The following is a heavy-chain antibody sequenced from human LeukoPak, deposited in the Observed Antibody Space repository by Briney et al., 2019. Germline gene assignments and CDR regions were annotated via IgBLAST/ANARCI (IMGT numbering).Heavy chain of an antibody. D-gene: IGHD3-9*01. Sequence: ASVKVSCKASGGTFSIYAISWVRQAPGQGLEWMGRIIPILGIANYAQKFQGRVTITADKSTSTAYMELSSLRSEDTAVYYCAREPNDILTGYSYYFDYWGQGTLVTVSS. CDR2: IIPILGIA. J-gene: IGHJ4*02. V-gene: IGHV1-69*04. CDR3: AREPNDILTGYSYYFDY. CDR1: GGTFSIYA.